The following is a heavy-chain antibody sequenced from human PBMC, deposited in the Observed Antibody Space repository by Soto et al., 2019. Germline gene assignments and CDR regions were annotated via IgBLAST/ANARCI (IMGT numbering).Heavy chain of an antibody. Sequence: SETLSLTCTVSSGSISSGDYYWSWISQPPGKGLEWIGYIYYSGSTYYNPSLKSRVTISVDTSKNQFSLKLSSVTAADTAVYYCAREEYYYDSSGYYHPYYFDYWGQGTLVTVSS. CDR3: AREEYYYDSSGYYHPYYFDY. D-gene: IGHD3-22*01. V-gene: IGHV4-30-4*01. CDR2: IYYSGST. J-gene: IGHJ4*02. CDR1: SGSISSGDYY.